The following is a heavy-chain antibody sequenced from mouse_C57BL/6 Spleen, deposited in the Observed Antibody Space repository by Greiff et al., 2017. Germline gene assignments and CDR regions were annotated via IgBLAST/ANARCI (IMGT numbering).Heavy chain of an antibody. CDR2: IYPGDGDT. J-gene: IGHJ1*03. V-gene: IGHV1-80*01. Sequence: QVQLQQSGAELVKPGASVKISCKASGYAFSSYWMNWVKQRPGKGLEWIGQIYPGDGDTNYNGKFKGKATLTVDKSSSTAYMQLSSLTSEDSAVXVCAGGECYSRDGYFDVGGTGTTLTVSS. D-gene: IGHD2-5*01. CDR1: GYAFSSYW. CDR3: AGGECYSRDGYFDV.